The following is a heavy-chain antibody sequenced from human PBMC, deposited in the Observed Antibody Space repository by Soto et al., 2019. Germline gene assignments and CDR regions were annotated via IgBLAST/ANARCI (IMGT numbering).Heavy chain of an antibody. CDR2: IYYSGST. J-gene: IGHJ5*02. V-gene: IGHV4-59*01. CDR3: ARTPGNIVVVPAAMGAWFDP. D-gene: IGHD2-2*01. Sequence: PSETLSLTCTVSGGSISSYYWSWIRQPPGKGLEWIGYIYYSGSTNYNPSLKSRVTISVDTSKNQFSLKLSSVTAADTAVYYCARTPGNIVVVPAAMGAWFDPWGQGTLVTVSS. CDR1: GGSISSYY.